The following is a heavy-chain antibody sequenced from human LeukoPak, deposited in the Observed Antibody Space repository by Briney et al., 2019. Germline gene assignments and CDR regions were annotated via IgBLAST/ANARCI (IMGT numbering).Heavy chain of an antibody. D-gene: IGHD3-22*01. CDR3: AKKSVVIKSVENFLDY. CDR2: ISASGGSA. Sequence: GGSLRLSCAASGFTFSSYAMSWVRQAPGKGLEWVSIISASGGSAYYADSVKGRFTTSRDNSMNTLYLEMNGLRAEDTALYFCAKKSVVIKSVENFLDYWGQGTLVTVSS. V-gene: IGHV3-23*01. J-gene: IGHJ4*02. CDR1: GFTFSSYA.